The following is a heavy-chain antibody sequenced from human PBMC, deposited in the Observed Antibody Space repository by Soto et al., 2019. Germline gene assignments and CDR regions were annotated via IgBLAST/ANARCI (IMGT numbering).Heavy chain of an antibody. D-gene: IGHD3-10*01. Sequence: ESGGGVVQPGTSLRLSCAASGFTSSSFVIHWVRQAPGKGLEWLAVISSDGNNQYYADSVKGRFTISRDNSKGTLYLQVNSLRAEDTAVYFCAKERGVLDAFDMWGQGTMVTVS. CDR3: AKERGVLDAFDM. J-gene: IGHJ3*02. CDR1: GFTSSSFV. V-gene: IGHV3-30*18. CDR2: ISSDGNNQ.